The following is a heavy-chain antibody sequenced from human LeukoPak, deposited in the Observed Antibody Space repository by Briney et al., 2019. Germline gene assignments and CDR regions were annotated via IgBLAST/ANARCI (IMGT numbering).Heavy chain of an antibody. CDR1: GFTFSTYA. J-gene: IGHJ4*01. D-gene: IGHD2-15*01. V-gene: IGHV3-23*01. CDR2: VSTSGGDT. Sequence: GGSLRLSCAASGFTFSTYAMSWVRQAPGKGLEWVSSVSTSGGDTYNADSVEGRFTISRDNSKNTLYLQMTSLRAEDMAVYYCAKDRLRYCIGANCYSPVDYWGQGTLVTVSS. CDR3: AKDRLRYCIGANCYSPVDY.